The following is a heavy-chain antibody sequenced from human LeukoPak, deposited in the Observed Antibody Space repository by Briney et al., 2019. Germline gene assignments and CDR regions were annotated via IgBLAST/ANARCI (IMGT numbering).Heavy chain of an antibody. D-gene: IGHD3-9*01. J-gene: IGHJ3*02. CDR1: GFTFSSYA. V-gene: IGHV3-23*01. Sequence: GGSLRLSCAASGFTFSSYAMSWVRQAPGKGLEWVSAISGSGGSTYYADSVMGRVTISRDNSKNTLYLQMNSLRAEDTAVYYCAKDPYYDILTGYYRIPDAFDIWGQGTMVTVSS. CDR3: AKDPYYDILTGYYRIPDAFDI. CDR2: ISGSGGST.